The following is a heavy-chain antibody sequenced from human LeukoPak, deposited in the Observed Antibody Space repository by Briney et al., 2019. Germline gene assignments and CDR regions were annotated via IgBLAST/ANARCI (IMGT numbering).Heavy chain of an antibody. V-gene: IGHV4-38-2*01. CDR1: DYSISSGYY. D-gene: IGHD3-22*01. J-gene: IGHJ4*02. Sequence: ETLSLTCDVSDYSISSGYYWAWIRQPPGKGLEWIGSIYRSGSTYYNPSLKSRLTMSVDTSNNQFSLNLRSVTAADTAVYYCARVVSMTMIVVIPLYFDYWGQGTLVTVSS. CDR2: IYRSGST. CDR3: ARVVSMTMIVVIPLYFDY.